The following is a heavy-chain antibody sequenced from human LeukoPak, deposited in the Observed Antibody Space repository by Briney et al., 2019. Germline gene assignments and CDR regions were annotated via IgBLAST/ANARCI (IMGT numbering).Heavy chain of an antibody. J-gene: IGHJ5*02. Sequence: GGSLRLSCAASGFTLSTYALSWVRQAPGKGLEWVSAISGSGTTIYYADSVKGRFAISRDNSKNTLYLQMNSLRAEDTAVHYCANLYDSVGYYIAWGQGALVTVSS. V-gene: IGHV3-23*01. CDR1: GFTLSTYA. D-gene: IGHD3-22*01. CDR3: ANLYDSVGYYIA. CDR2: ISGSGTTI.